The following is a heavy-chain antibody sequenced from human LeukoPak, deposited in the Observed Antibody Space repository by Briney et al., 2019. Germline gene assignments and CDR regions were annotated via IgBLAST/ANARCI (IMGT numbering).Heavy chain of an antibody. Sequence: ASVKVSCKASGYSFTDYFIHWVRQAPGQGLEWMGWINPNSGGTNYAQKFQGRVTMTRDTSISTAYMELSSLRSEDTAVYYCARDRPGRYCSTTSCFTASPFAPWGQGTLVTVSS. V-gene: IGHV1-2*02. CDR2: INPNSGGT. CDR1: GYSFTDYF. D-gene: IGHD2-2*02. CDR3: ARDRPGRYCSTTSCFTASPFAP. J-gene: IGHJ5*02.